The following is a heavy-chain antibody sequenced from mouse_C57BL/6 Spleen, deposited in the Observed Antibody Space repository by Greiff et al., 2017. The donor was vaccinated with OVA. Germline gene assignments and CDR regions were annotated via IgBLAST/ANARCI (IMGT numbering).Heavy chain of an antibody. CDR1: GYTFTSYG. CDR3: ARCYSDYENYAMDY. J-gene: IGHJ4*01. CDR2: IYPRSGNT. D-gene: IGHD2-13*01. V-gene: IGHV1-81*01. Sequence: VQLQQSGAELARPGASVKLSCKASGYTFTSYGISWVKQRTGQGLEWIGEIYPRSGNTYYNEKFKGKATLTADKSSSTAYMELRSLTSEDSAVYVCARCYSDYENYAMDYWGQGTSVTVSS.